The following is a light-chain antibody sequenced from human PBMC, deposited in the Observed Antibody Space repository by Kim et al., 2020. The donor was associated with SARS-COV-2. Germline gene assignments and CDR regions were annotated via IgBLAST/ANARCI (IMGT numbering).Light chain of an antibody. Sequence: SPAERETASCSTRQSLCSSCLAWYQQRHGHAPRLLIYSVSTSAASITDRFSGGGSGTDFTLTISRLEHEDYAVYYCQQYGVTPPYTFGQGTKLEI. V-gene: IGKV3-20*01. CDR2: SVS. CDR3: QQYGVTPPYT. CDR1: QSLCSSC. J-gene: IGKJ2*01.